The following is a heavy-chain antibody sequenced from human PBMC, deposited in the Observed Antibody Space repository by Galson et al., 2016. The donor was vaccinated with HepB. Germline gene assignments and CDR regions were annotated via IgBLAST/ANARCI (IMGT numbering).Heavy chain of an antibody. CDR2: IYSGGAT. Sequence: LRLSCAASGFIVSSHYMNWVRQAPGKGLEWVSIIYSGGATYYADSVKGRFTSPRDNPKNTVYLQMNSLRDEDTAVYYWARDPGRIAAAGHLDSWGQGTLVTVSS. CDR1: GFIVSSHY. CDR3: ARDPGRIAAAGHLDS. J-gene: IGHJ4*02. V-gene: IGHV3-53*01. D-gene: IGHD6-13*01.